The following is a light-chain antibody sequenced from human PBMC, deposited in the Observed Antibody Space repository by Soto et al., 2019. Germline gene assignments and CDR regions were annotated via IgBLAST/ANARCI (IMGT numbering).Light chain of an antibody. CDR3: QQYTTWPFT. CDR2: DAS. Sequence: EIVMTQSPATLSVSPGERATLSCRASESVNNNLAWYLQKPGQSPRLLIYDASARGTGIPARFIGSGSGTEFTLTIASLQSEDVAVYFFQQYTTWPFTFGQWTHLEI. V-gene: IGKV3-15*01. CDR1: ESVNNN. J-gene: IGKJ2*01.